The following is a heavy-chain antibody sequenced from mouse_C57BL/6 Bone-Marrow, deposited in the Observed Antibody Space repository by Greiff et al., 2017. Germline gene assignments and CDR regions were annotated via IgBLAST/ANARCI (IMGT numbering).Heavy chain of an antibody. Sequence: EVKVVESGGGLVQPGGSLTLSCAASGFTFSSYAMSWVRQTPEQRLEWVATISDGGSYTYYPDTVKGRFTISRDNAKNNLYLQMSHLKSEDTAMYYCARDCTVVALYWYFDVWGTGTTVTVSS. J-gene: IGHJ1*03. D-gene: IGHD1-1*01. CDR2: ISDGGSYT. V-gene: IGHV5-4*01. CDR1: GFTFSSYA. CDR3: ARDCTVVALYWYFDV.